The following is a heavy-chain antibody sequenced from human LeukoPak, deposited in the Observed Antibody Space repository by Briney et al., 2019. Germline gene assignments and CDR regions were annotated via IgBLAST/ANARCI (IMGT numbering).Heavy chain of an antibody. CDR1: GFTFSSYG. D-gene: IGHD5-18*01. CDR2: IRYGGSNK. V-gene: IGHV3-30*02. J-gene: IGHJ5*02. Sequence: GGSLRLSCAASGFTFSSYGMHWVRQAPGKGLEWVAFIRYGGSNKYYADSVKGRSTISRDNSKNTLYLQMNSLRAEDTAVYYCAKGPGFSYGTDWFDPWGQGTLVTVSS. CDR3: AKGPGFSYGTDWFDP.